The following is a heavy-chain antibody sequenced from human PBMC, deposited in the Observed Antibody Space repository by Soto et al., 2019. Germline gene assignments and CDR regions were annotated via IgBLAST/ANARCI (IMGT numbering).Heavy chain of an antibody. CDR3: ARDVDLGWELLSFDP. Sequence: SETLSLTCTVSGGSISSYYWSWIRQPPGKGLEWIGYIYYSGSTNYNPSLKSRVTISVDTSKNQFSLKLSSVTAADTAVYYCARDVDLGWELLSFDPWGQGTLVTVSS. D-gene: IGHD2-15*01. V-gene: IGHV4-59*12. CDR1: GGSISSYY. CDR2: IYYSGST. J-gene: IGHJ5*02.